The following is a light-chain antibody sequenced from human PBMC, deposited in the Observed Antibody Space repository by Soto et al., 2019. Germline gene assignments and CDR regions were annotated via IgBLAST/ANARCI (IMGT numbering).Light chain of an antibody. CDR2: GVS. V-gene: IGKV3-20*01. CDR1: QSVSYSF. J-gene: IGKJ2*01. CDR3: QQYSSLPHT. Sequence: ESVLTQSPGTLSLSPGERATLSCRASQSVSYSFFAWYQQKPGQAPRLLIYGVSSRASGIPDRFSGSGSGTDFTLTISRLEPEDFVVYYCQQYSSLPHTFGQGTKLEVK.